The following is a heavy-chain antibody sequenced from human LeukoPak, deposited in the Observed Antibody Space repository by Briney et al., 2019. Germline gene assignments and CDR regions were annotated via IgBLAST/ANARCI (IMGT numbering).Heavy chain of an antibody. CDR3: AKGKVVPATIYDY. Sequence: GGSLRLSCAPSGFTVVTYGMYWFRQAPGKGLEWVSGFSGGDGSTSYADSVKGRFTISRDNSKNTLYLQINSLRAEDTAVYYCAKGKVVPATIYDYWGQGTLVTVSS. CDR1: GFTVVTYG. D-gene: IGHD2-2*02. J-gene: IGHJ4*02. V-gene: IGHV3-23*01. CDR2: FSGGDGST.